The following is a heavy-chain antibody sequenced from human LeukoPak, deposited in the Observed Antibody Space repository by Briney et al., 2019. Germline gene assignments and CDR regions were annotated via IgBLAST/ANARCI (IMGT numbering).Heavy chain of an antibody. CDR2: IFTGDSDT. Sequence: GESLKISCKDSGDSFTTYWLAWLRQMPGRGLEWVGVIFTGDSDTVYSPSFQGQVSMSADKSISTAYLQWSSLKASDTAMYYCASGVISPHDYWGQGTLVTVSS. V-gene: IGHV5-51*01. CDR3: ASGVISPHDY. D-gene: IGHD3-22*01. CDR1: GDSFTTYW. J-gene: IGHJ4*02.